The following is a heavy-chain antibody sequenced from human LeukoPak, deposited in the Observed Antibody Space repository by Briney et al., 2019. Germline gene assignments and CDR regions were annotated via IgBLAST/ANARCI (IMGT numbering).Heavy chain of an antibody. CDR2: FRSKGYGGTT. Sequence: PGGSLRLSCAASGXTFSGYWMSWVRQAPGKGLEWVGFFRSKGYGGTTEYAASVKGRFTISRDDSKSIAYLEMNSLKTEDTGVYYCTRAGYSGYDSDNWGQGTLVTVSS. CDR3: TRAGYSGYDSDN. V-gene: IGHV3-49*04. D-gene: IGHD5-12*01. CDR1: GXTFSGYW. J-gene: IGHJ4*02.